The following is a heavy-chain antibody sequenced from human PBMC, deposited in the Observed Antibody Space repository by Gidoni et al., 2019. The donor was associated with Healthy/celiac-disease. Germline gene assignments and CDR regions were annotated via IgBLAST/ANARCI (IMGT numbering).Heavy chain of an antibody. V-gene: IGHV1-3*01. CDR3: ARRQGLAAAGYYGMDV. D-gene: IGHD6-13*01. CDR2: INAGNGNT. J-gene: IGHJ6*02. CDR1: GYTFTSYA. Sequence: QAQLVQSGAEVKKPGASVKVSCKASGYTFTSYAMHWVRQAPGQRLEWMGWINAGNGNTKYSQKFQGRVTITRDTSASTAYMELSSLRSEDTAVYYCARRQGLAAAGYYGMDVWGQGTTVTVSS.